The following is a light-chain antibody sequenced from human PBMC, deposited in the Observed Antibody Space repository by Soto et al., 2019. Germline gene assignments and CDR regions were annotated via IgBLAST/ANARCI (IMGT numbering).Light chain of an antibody. Sequence: QSVLTQPPSVSATPGQKVTISCSGSGSNLGGNYVSWYQQLPGTAPKLLIYYNVYRFSEIPDRFSASKSGTSAALGITGLQTGDEGDYYCGSWDNILRAYVFGTGTKLTVL. CDR2: YNV. V-gene: IGLV1-51*01. J-gene: IGLJ1*01. CDR1: GSNLGGNY. CDR3: GSWDNILRAYV.